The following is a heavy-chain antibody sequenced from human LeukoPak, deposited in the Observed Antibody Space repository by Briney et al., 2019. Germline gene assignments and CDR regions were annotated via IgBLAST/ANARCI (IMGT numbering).Heavy chain of an antibody. CDR3: ARVRGYYDSSGYDY. CDR1: GASISSYY. Sequence: SETLSLTCTVSGASISSYYWSWIRQPPGKGLDGIGYIYYSGSTNYNPALKSRVTISEDTSKNQISLKLSSVTAADTAVYYCARVRGYYDSSGYDYWGQGTLVTVSS. CDR2: IYYSGST. J-gene: IGHJ4*02. D-gene: IGHD3-22*01. V-gene: IGHV4-59*01.